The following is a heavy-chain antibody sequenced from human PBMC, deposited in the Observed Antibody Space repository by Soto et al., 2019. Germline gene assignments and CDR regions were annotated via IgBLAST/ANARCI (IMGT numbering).Heavy chain of an antibody. D-gene: IGHD2-2*02. CDR2: IYYSGST. V-gene: IGHV4-39*01. CDR1: GGSISSSSYY. CDR3: ARLPLPAAILGVGYYFDY. Sequence: QLQLQESGPGLVKPSETLSLTCTVSGGSISSSSYYWGWIRQPPGKGLEWIGSIYYSGSTYHNPSLKSRVTISVDTSKNQFSLKLSSVTAADTAVYYCARLPLPAAILGVGYYFDYWGQGTLVTVSS. J-gene: IGHJ4*02.